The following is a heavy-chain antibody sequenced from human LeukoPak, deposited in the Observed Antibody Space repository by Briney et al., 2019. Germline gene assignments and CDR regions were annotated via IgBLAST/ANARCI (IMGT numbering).Heavy chain of an antibody. CDR3: ALMRDGYTQ. J-gene: IGHJ4*02. CDR2: IRHDGSHK. V-gene: IGHV3-30*02. D-gene: IGHD5-24*01. CDR1: GFTFSNYG. Sequence: GGSLRLSCAASGFTFSNYGMHWVRQAPGKGLEWVTFIRHDGSHKSYADSVKGRFTISRDNSKNTPYLQMNNLRAEDTAVYYCALMRDGYTQWGQGTLVTVSS.